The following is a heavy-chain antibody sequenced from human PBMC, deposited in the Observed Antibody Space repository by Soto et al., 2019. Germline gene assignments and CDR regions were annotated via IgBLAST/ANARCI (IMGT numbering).Heavy chain of an antibody. D-gene: IGHD3-10*01. J-gene: IGHJ4*02. CDR1: GGPIKTGDYY. CDR2: VFYSGAT. V-gene: IGHV4-30-4*01. Sequence: SETLSLTCNVSGGPIKTGDYYWNWIRQPPGKGLEWIGYVFYSGATNYSPSLKSRAAISMDTSKNQFSLSLTSVTAADTAVYYCARAGFSYGHLLFWGQGIRVTVFS. CDR3: ARAGFSYGHLLF.